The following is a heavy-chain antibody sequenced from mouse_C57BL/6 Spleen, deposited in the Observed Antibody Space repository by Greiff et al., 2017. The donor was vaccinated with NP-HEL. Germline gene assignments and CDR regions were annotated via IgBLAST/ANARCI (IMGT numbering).Heavy chain of an antibody. CDR3: TIGSRYAMDY. V-gene: IGHV14-4*01. D-gene: IGHD1-1*01. Sequence: VQLKESGAELVRPGASVKLSCTASGFNIKDDYMHWVKQRPEQGLEWIGWIDPENGDTEYASKFQGKATITADTSSNTAYLQLSSLTSEDTAVYYCTIGSRYAMDYWGQGTSVTVSS. CDR2: IDPENGDT. J-gene: IGHJ4*01. CDR1: GFNIKDDY.